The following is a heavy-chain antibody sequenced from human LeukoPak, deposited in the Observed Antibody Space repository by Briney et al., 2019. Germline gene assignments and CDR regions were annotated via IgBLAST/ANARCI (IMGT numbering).Heavy chain of an antibody. Sequence: SETLSLTCSVSGGSISNSVYHWGWIRQPPGKGLEWMGNIYYTGTTYYNPSLMGRVTISVDTSMNQFSLKLNSVTATDMAVYYCSSYSTQYGWLGPWGQGTLVTVSS. CDR2: IYYTGTT. CDR3: SSYSTQYGWLGP. J-gene: IGHJ5*02. CDR1: GGSISNSVYH. V-gene: IGHV4-39*01. D-gene: IGHD4-11*01.